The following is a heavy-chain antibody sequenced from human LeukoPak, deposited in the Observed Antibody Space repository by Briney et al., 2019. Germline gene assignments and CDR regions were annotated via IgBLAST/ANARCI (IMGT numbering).Heavy chain of an antibody. CDR3: ARLRGDILTGYYGGFDY. CDR2: IYYSGST. D-gene: IGHD3-9*01. CDR1: GGSISSYY. V-gene: IGHV4-59*08. Sequence: SETLSLTCTVSGGSISSYYWSWIRQPPGKGLEWIGYIYYSGSTNYNPSLKSRVTISVDTSKNQFSLKLSSVTAADTAVYYCARLRGDILTGYYGGFDYWGQGTLVTVSS. J-gene: IGHJ4*02.